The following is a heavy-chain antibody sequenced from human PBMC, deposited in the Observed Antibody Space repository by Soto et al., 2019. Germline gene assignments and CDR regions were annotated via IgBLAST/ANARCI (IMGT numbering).Heavy chain of an antibody. J-gene: IGHJ3*02. V-gene: IGHV1-69*13. CDR3: ATSHYYYDSSGYPQAFDI. Sequence: SVKVSCKTSGGAFSRSAISWVRQAPGQGLEWMGVIIPVFSTANYAQKFQGRVTITADESTSTAYMELSSLRSEDTAVYYCATSHYYYDSSGYPQAFDIWGQGTMVTVSS. CDR1: GGAFSRSA. CDR2: IIPVFSTA. D-gene: IGHD3-22*01.